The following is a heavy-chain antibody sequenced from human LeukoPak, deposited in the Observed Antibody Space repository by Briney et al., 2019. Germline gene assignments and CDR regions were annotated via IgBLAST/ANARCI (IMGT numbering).Heavy chain of an antibody. CDR1: GYTFTSYA. CDR3: ARRYCTNGVCSYFDY. CDR2: INAGNGNT. V-gene: IGHV1-3*01. J-gene: IGHJ4*02. D-gene: IGHD2-8*01. Sequence: ASVKVSCKASGYTFTSYAMHWVRQAPGQRLEWMGWINAGNGNTKYSQKFQGRVTMTTDTSTSTAYMELRSLRSDDTAVYYCARRYCTNGVCSYFDYWGQGTLVTVSS.